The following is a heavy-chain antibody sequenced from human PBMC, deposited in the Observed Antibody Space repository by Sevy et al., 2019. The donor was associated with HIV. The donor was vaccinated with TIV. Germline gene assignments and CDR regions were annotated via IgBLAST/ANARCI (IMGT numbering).Heavy chain of an antibody. J-gene: IGHJ4*02. CDR1: RFSFNTYW. V-gene: IGHV3-7*01. CDR2: IKEDGSAK. CDR3: GRDSPGYGGYNY. Sequence: GGSLRLSCAASRFSFNTYWMSWVRQAPGKGLEWVGNIKEDGSAKYYADSVKGRFTISRDNAKNSRYLQMNSLRVEDTAVYYCGRDSPGYGGYNYWGQGTLVTVSS. D-gene: IGHD1-26*01.